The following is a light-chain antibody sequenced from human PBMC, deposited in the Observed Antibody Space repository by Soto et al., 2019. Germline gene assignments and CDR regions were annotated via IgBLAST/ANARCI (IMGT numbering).Light chain of an antibody. V-gene: IGLV2-14*03. Sequence: QSALTQPASVSGSPGQSITISCTGTSSDVGGYNYVSWYQQHPGEAPILLIYDVSTRPPGISNRFSASKSGNTASLTISGLRPEDEADYYCSSYARSSDFVFGTGTQLTVL. CDR2: DVS. CDR3: SSYARSSDFV. J-gene: IGLJ1*01. CDR1: SSDVGGYNY.